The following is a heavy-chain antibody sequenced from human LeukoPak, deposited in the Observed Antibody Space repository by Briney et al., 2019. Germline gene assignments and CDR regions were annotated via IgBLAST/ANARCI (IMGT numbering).Heavy chain of an antibody. V-gene: IGHV3-21*01. D-gene: IGHD2-2*01. CDR2: ISSSSSYI. J-gene: IGHJ5*02. Sequence: GGSLRLSCSASGFTFSSYSMNWVRQAPGRGLEWVSSISSSSSYIYYADSVKGRFTISRDNAKNSLYLQMNSLRAEDTAVYYCARSVVPAAILNWFDPWGQGTLVTVSS. CDR3: ARSVVPAAILNWFDP. CDR1: GFTFSSYS.